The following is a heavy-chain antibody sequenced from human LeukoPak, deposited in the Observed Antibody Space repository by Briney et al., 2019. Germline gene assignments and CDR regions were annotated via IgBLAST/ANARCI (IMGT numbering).Heavy chain of an antibody. V-gene: IGHV3-72*01. D-gene: IGHD6-13*01. CDR1: GFTFSDHY. J-gene: IGHJ6*03. CDR2: TRNKANSYTT. Sequence: GGSLRLSCAASGFTFSDHYMDWVRQAPGKGPEWVGRTRNKANSYTTEYAASVKGRFTISRDDSKNSLYLQMNSLKTEDTAVYYCARVSSSSWYYYYYMDVWGKGTTVTVSS. CDR3: ARVSSSSWYYYYYMDV.